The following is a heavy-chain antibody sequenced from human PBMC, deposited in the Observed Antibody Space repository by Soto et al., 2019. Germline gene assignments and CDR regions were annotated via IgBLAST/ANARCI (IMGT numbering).Heavy chain of an antibody. CDR3: AAGKWELPTN. V-gene: IGHV4-39*01. Sequence: QLQLQESGPGLVKPSETLSLTCTVSGGSISSSSYYWGWIRQPPGKGLEWIGSIYYSGSTYYNPSLKSRVTISVATSKNQFSLKLSPVTAADTAVYYCAAGKWELPTNWGQGTLVTVSS. J-gene: IGHJ4*02. CDR2: IYYSGST. CDR1: GGSISSSSYY. D-gene: IGHD1-26*01.